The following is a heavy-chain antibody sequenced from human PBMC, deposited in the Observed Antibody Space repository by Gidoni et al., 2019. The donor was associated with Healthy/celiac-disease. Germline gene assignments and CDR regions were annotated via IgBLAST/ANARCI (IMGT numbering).Heavy chain of an antibody. CDR3: ARALLWDY. V-gene: IGHV4-34*01. Sequence: QVQLQQWGAGLLKPSETLSLTCPVYGGSFSGYYWSWIRQPPGKGLEWIGEINHSGSTNYNPSIKSRVTISVDTSKNQFSLKLSSVTAADTAVYYCARALLWDYWGQGTLVTVSS. D-gene: IGHD2-21*01. CDR1: GGSFSGYY. CDR2: INHSGST. J-gene: IGHJ4*02.